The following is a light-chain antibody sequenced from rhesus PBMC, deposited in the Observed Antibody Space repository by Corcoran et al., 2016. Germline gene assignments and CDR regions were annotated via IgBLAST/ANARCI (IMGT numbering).Light chain of an antibody. V-gene: IGKV1-28*03. CDR3: LQHNSYPLT. Sequence: DIQMTQSPSSLSASVGDTVTITCRSSQGISSYLNWFQQTPWKAPKLLIDDASSLESGVQARFSGSGAWTDFTLTISRLQPEDFAAYDCLQHNSYPLTFGGGTKVEIK. CDR2: DAS. CDR1: QGISSY. J-gene: IGKJ4*01.